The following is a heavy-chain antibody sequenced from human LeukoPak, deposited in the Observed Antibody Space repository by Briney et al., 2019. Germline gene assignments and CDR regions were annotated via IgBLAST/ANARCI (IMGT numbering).Heavy chain of an antibody. D-gene: IGHD2-15*01. CDR2: IYYSGST. V-gene: IGHV4-61*08. CDR3: ARGECSGGSCYLGPFDY. J-gene: IGHJ4*02. CDR1: GGSISSGGYY. Sequence: SETLSLTCTVSGGSISSGGYYWSWIRQPPGKGLEWIGYIYYSGSTNYNPSLKSRVTISVDTSKNQFSLKLSSVTAADTAVYYCARGECSGGSCYLGPFDYWGQGTLVTVSS.